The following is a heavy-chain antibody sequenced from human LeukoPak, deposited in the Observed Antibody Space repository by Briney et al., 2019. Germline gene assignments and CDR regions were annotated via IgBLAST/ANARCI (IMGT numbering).Heavy chain of an antibody. Sequence: ASVKVSCKASGYTFTGYYMHWVRQAPGQGLERMGWMNPNSGNTGYAQKFQGRLTMTRNTSISTAYMELSSLTSEDTAVYYCARRPSKYYDILTGYYRSEFDYWGQGTLVTVSS. CDR3: ARRPSKYYDILTGYYRSEFDY. D-gene: IGHD3-9*01. CDR2: MNPNSGNT. CDR1: GYTFTGYY. V-gene: IGHV1-8*01. J-gene: IGHJ4*02.